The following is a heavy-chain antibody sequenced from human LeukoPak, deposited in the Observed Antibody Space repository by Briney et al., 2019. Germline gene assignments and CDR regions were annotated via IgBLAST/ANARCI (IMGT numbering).Heavy chain of an antibody. CDR1: GFTFSSYG. D-gene: IGHD6-13*01. Sequence: GGSLRLSCATSGFTFSSYGMHWVRQAPGKGLEWVAFIRNDGSTKYFADSVKGRFTISRDNSKNTLYLQMNSLRAEDTAVYYCAKTHSSSWGIFDYWGQGTLVTVSP. CDR3: AKTHSSSWGIFDY. V-gene: IGHV3-30*02. CDR2: IRNDGSTK. J-gene: IGHJ4*02.